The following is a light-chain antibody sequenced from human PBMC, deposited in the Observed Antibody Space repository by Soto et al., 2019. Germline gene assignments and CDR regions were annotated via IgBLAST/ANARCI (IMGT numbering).Light chain of an antibody. CDR1: QTIFSW. CDR3: QQYNSYPYS. J-gene: IGKJ2*03. V-gene: IGKV1-5*03. CDR2: KAS. Sequence: TPMTQSPSTLSASVGDRVSITCRASQTIFSWLAWYQQKPGKAPKLLIYKASSLEIVVPSRYSGSGSGREVTLIISGLQPDDVATYYCQQYNSYPYSFGQGTKREIK.